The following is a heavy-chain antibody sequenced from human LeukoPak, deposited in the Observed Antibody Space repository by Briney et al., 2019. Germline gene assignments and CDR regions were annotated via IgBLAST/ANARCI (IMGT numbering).Heavy chain of an antibody. CDR3: ARYDFWSGYTSTRYYGMDV. J-gene: IGHJ6*02. CDR1: GSTFSSFT. D-gene: IGHD3-3*01. CDR2: ISVIGSTI. Sequence: GGPLNPSFAASGSTFSSFTMNGFRRPPGKGLGGVSSISVIGSTIYYADSVKGRFTISRDNAKNSLYLQMNSLRAENTAVYYCARYDFWSGYTSTRYYGMDVWGQGTTVTVSS. V-gene: IGHV3-48*03.